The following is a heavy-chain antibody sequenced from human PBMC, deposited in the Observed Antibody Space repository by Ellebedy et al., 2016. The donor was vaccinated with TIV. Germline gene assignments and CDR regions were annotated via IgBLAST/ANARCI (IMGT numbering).Heavy chain of an antibody. V-gene: IGHV3-21*01. CDR1: GFTFSSYD. J-gene: IGHJ4*02. D-gene: IGHD2-15*01. CDR2: ISSFCSNR. Sequence: PGGSLRLSCAASGFTFSSYDMNWVRQAPGKGLEWVASISSFCSNRDYADSVKGRFTISRDNAKKLLYLQIHNLRAEDTAVYYCAPLPCQGYCERGTGYDLDCWGQGTLVTVSS. CDR3: APLPCQGYCERGTGYDLDC.